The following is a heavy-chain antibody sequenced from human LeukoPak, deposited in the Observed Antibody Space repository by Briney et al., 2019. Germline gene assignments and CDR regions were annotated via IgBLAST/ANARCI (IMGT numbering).Heavy chain of an antibody. CDR1: GFTFNKSW. Sequence: GGSLRLSCEASGFTFNKSWMSWVRQAPGKALEWVANIKHDGSVVFYVDSVKGRFTISRDNSKNTLYLQMNSLRAEDTAVYYCARSRIQLWSWGQGTLVTVSS. CDR3: ARSRIQLWS. D-gene: IGHD5-18*01. J-gene: IGHJ5*02. CDR2: IKHDGSVV. V-gene: IGHV3-7*03.